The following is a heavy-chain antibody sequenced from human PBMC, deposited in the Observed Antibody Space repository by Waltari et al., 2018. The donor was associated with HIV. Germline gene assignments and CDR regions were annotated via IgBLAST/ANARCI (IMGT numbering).Heavy chain of an antibody. CDR2: IWFDGGKK. V-gene: IGHV3-33*01. CDR3: ARASPEGGYLDY. CDR1: GFSFSDPG. J-gene: IGHJ4*02. D-gene: IGHD2-15*01. Sequence: QVQVVESGGGVVQPGTSLRLSLEASGFSFSDPGMHWVRQAPGKGLGWVAVIWFDGGKKVFADSVKGRFTISRDNSKNTVELHMNSVTAEDTAVYYCARASPEGGYLDYWGQGTLVTVSS.